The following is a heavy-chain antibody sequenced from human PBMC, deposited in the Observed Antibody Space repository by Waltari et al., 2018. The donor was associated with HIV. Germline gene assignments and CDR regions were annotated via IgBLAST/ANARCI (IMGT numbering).Heavy chain of an antibody. CDR2: VYYSGAT. CDR3: ARQDDYVWGSYRLYYFDY. V-gene: IGHV4-39*01. D-gene: IGHD3-16*02. Sequence: QLQLQESGPGLVKPSETLSLTCTVSGGSISSSSYYWGWIRQPPGKGLEWIGSVYYSGATNSNPSLKSRGTISVDTSKNQFSRKLSSVTAADTAVYYCARQDDYVWGSYRLYYFDYWGQGTLVTVSS. J-gene: IGHJ4*02. CDR1: GGSISSSSYY.